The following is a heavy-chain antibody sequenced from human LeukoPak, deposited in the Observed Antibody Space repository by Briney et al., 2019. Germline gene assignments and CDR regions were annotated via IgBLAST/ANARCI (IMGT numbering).Heavy chain of an antibody. CDR1: GFTFSSYW. CDR3: VKDFGGNSDY. V-gene: IGHV3-74*01. J-gene: IGHJ4*02. Sequence: GGSLRLSCAASGFTFSSYWMSWVRQAPGKGLVWVSRINEDGRVTSYAGSVRGRFTISRDSVENTLHLQMNSLRAEDTAVYYCVKDFGGNSDYWGQGTLVTVSS. CDR2: INEDGRVT. D-gene: IGHD4-23*01.